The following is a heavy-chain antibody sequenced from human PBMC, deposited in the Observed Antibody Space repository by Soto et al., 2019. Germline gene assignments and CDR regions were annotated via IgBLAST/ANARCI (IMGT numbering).Heavy chain of an antibody. Sequence: ASVKVSCKASGHTFTSYAMHWVRQAPGQRLEWMGWINAGNGNTKYSQKFQGRVTITRDTSASTAYMELSSLRSEDTAVYYCARVGAMNYYYGMDVWGQGTTVTVSS. CDR2: INAGNGNT. CDR1: GHTFTSYA. V-gene: IGHV1-3*01. J-gene: IGHJ6*02. CDR3: ARVGAMNYYYGMDV.